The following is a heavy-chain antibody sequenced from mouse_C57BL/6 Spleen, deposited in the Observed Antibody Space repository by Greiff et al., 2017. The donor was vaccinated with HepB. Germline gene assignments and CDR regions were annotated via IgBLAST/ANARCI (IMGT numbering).Heavy chain of an antibody. J-gene: IGHJ1*03. CDR3: ARSSNPGWYFDV. D-gene: IGHD2-5*01. CDR1: GYSITSGYD. CDR2: ISYSGST. Sequence: VQLQQSGPGMVKPSQSLSLTCTVTGYSITSGYDWHWIRHFPGNKLEWMGYISYSGSTNYNPSLKSRISITHDTSKNHFFLKLNSVTTEDTATYYCARSSNPGWYFDVWGTGTTVTVSS. V-gene: IGHV3-1*01.